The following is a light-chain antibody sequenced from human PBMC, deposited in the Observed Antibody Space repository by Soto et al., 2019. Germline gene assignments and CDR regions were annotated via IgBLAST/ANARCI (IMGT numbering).Light chain of an antibody. Sequence: DIQMTQSPSTLSASVGDRVTITCRASQSISSWLAWYQQKPGKAPKLLIYKASSLESGVPSRFTGSGSGTEFTLIITSLQPDDFATYYCQRYSNYWTFGQGTKVEIK. CDR1: QSISSW. V-gene: IGKV1-5*03. CDR3: QRYSNYWT. CDR2: KAS. J-gene: IGKJ1*01.